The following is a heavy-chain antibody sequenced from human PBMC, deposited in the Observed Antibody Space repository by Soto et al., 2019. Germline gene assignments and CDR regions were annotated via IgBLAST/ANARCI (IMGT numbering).Heavy chain of an antibody. CDR3: ARSRRYSGYPPGYYYYGMDV. Sequence: SETLSLTCTVSGGSISSYYWSWIRQPPGKGLEWIGYIYYSGSTNYNPSLKSRVTISVDTSKNQFSLKLSSVTAVDTAVYYCARSRRYSGYPPGYYYYGMDVWGQGTTVTVSS. D-gene: IGHD5-12*01. J-gene: IGHJ6*02. V-gene: IGHV4-59*01. CDR2: IYYSGST. CDR1: GGSISSYY.